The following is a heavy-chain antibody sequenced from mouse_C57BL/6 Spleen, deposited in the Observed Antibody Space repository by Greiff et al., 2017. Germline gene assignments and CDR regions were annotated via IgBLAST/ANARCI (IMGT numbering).Heavy chain of an antibody. J-gene: IGHJ3*01. CDR3: AIDDDEGFAY. V-gene: IGHV1-82*01. Sequence: VQLQQSGPELVKPGASVKISCKASGYAFSSSWMNWVKQRPGKGLEWIGRIYPGDGDTTYNGTFKGKATLTADKASSTAYMHLSSLTSEDSAVYYCAIDDDEGFAYWGQGTLVTVSA. CDR2: IYPGDGDT. D-gene: IGHD2-4*01. CDR1: GYAFSSSW.